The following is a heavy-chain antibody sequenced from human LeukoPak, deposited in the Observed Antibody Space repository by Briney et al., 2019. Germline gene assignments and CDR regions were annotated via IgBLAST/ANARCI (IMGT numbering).Heavy chain of an antibody. CDR2: IYFSGIT. CDR1: GGSISGYY. Sequence: SETPSLTCTVSGGSISGYYWSWIRQPPGEELEWIGYIYFSGITNYNPSLKSRVTISVDPSKNQFSLKLSSVTAADTAVYYCARHSPSGGYFDYWGQGTLVTVCS. J-gene: IGHJ4*02. D-gene: IGHD3-10*01. V-gene: IGHV4-59*08. CDR3: ARHSPSGGYFDY.